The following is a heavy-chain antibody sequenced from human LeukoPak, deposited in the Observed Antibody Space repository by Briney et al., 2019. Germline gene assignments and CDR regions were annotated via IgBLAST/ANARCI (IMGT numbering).Heavy chain of an antibody. CDR2: IYYSGRT. V-gene: IGHV4-39*02. Sequence: SETLSLTCTVSGGSISSSSYYWGWIRQPPGKGLEWIGDIYYSGRTYYNLSLRNRVSISLDTSKNRFSLTLASVTAADTAVYYCARRRYYDSTGFFDWGRGSLVIVSS. CDR3: ARRRYYDSTGFFD. J-gene: IGHJ1*01. D-gene: IGHD3-22*01. CDR1: GGSISSSSYY.